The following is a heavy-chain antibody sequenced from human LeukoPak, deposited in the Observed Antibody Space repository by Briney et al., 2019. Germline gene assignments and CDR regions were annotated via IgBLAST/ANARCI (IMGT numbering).Heavy chain of an antibody. J-gene: IGHJ5*02. D-gene: IGHD3-10*01. CDR2: IYYSGST. Sequence: PSETLSLTCTVSGGSISSYYWSWIRQPPGKGLEWIGYIYYSGSTNYNPSLKSRVTISVDTSKNQFSLKLSSVTAADTAVYYCARTLWFGDGVWFDPWGQGTLVTVSS. CDR1: GGSISSYY. CDR3: ARTLWFGDGVWFDP. V-gene: IGHV4-59*08.